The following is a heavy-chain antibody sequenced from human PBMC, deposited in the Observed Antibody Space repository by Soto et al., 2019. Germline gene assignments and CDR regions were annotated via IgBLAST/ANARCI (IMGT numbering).Heavy chain of an antibody. D-gene: IGHD2-15*01. J-gene: IGHJ5*02. CDR3: ARGPESSKTDCSGGSCYWFDP. V-gene: IGHV4-34*01. Sequence: QVQLQQWGAGLLKPSETLSLTCAVYGGSFSGYYWSWIRQPPGKGLEWIGEINHSGSTNYNPSLKSRVTISVDASKNQFSLKLSSVTAADTAVYYCARGPESSKTDCSGGSCYWFDPWGQGTLVTVSS. CDR1: GGSFSGYY. CDR2: INHSGST.